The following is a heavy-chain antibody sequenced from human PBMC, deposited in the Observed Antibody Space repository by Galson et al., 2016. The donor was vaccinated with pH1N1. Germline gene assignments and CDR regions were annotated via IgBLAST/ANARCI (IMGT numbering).Heavy chain of an antibody. CDR3: ARSPSTGVAPGVPFDI. D-gene: IGHD2-15*01. CDR2: VIPVFSIV. Sequence: SVKVSCKASGGAFSRNAISWVRQAPGQGLECMERVIPVFSIVKYAQKFQGRVTISADKSTSTAYMELSNLSSEDTAVYYCARSPSTGVAPGVPFDIWGQGTMVTVSS. CDR1: GGAFSRNA. V-gene: IGHV1-69*04. J-gene: IGHJ3*02.